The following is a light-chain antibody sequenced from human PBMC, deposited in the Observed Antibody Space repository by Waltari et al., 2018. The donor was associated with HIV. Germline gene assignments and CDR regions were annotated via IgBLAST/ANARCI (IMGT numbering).Light chain of an antibody. CDR3: QQRTNWLWT. V-gene: IGKV3-11*01. J-gene: IGKJ1*01. CDR1: QNVGSL. CDR2: DAS. Sequence: VLTQSPATLSLSPGERDTLSCRASQNVGSLLDWYQQRPGQAPRLLIYDASNSATDIPGRFSGSCSGTDFTLTISILEPEDFAVYYWQQRTNWLWTFGQGTMVEIK.